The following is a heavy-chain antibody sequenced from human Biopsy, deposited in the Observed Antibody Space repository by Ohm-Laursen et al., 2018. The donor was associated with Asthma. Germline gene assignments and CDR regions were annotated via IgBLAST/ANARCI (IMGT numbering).Heavy chain of an antibody. J-gene: IGHJ3*01. CDR3: ARTYYDFLTGQVKDVFGV. CDR2: VNTGNGDT. CDR1: GYNFISFA. Sequence: ASVKVSCKTSGYNFISFAIHWVRQAPGQRLEWMGWVNTGNGDTKYSQKFQGRVTITRDTSASTAYIELRSLRSEDTATYYCARTYYDFLTGQVKDVFGVWGQGTMITVSS. V-gene: IGHV1-3*04. D-gene: IGHD3-9*01.